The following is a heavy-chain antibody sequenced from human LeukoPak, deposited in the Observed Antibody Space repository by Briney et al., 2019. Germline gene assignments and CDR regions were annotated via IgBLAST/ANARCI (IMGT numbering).Heavy chain of an antibody. CDR2: FDPEDGET. D-gene: IGHD3-22*01. Sequence: GASVKISCKASGYTFTDYYMHWVQQSPGKGLEWMGRFDPEDGETIYADKFQGRVTITADTSTDTAYMELSSLRSEDTAVYYCARASWLLDPGGDDYWGQGTLVTVSS. V-gene: IGHV1-69-2*01. J-gene: IGHJ4*02. CDR3: ARASWLLDPGGDDY. CDR1: GYTFTDYY.